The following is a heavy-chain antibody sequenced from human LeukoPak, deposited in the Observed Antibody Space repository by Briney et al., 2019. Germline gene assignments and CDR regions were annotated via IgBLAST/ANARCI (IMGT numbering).Heavy chain of an antibody. Sequence: SETLSLTCAVYGGSFSSYYWSWIRQPPGKGLEWIGEINHSGSTNYNPSLKSRVTISVDTSKNQFSLKLSSVTAADTAVYYCAREFGYYDSSGYLAYWGQGTLVTVSS. D-gene: IGHD3-22*01. J-gene: IGHJ4*02. CDR3: AREFGYYDSSGYLAY. CDR1: GGSFSSYY. CDR2: INHSGST. V-gene: IGHV4-34*01.